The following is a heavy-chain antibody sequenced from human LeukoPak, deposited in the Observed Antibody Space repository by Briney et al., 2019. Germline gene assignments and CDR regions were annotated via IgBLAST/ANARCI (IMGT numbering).Heavy chain of an antibody. J-gene: IGHJ4*02. CDR3: ARDFQVRYSSSWYGY. V-gene: IGHV3-21*01. CDR2: ISSSSSYI. CDR1: GFTFSSYS. D-gene: IGHD6-13*01. Sequence: GGSLRLSCAASGFTFSSYSMNWVRQAPGKGLEWVSSISSSSSYIYYADSVKGRFTISRDSAKNSLYLQMNSLRAEDTAVYYCARDFQVRYSSSWYGYWGQGTLVTVSS.